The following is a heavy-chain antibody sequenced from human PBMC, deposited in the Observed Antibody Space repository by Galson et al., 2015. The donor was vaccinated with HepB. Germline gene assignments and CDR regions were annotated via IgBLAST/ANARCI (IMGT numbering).Heavy chain of an antibody. CDR1: GGTFSSYA. J-gene: IGHJ6*02. V-gene: IGHV1-69*13. CDR3: ARGYCSGGSCKRDYYYYGMDV. Sequence: SVKVSCKASGGTFSSYAISWVRQAPGQGLEWMGGIIPIFGTANYAQKFQGRVTITADESTSTAYMELSSLRSEDTAVYYCARGYCSGGSCKRDYYYYGMDVWGQGTTVTVSS. CDR2: IIPIFGTA. D-gene: IGHD2-15*01.